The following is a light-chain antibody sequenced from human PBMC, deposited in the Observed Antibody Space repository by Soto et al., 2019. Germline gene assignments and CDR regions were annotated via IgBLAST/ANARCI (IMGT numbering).Light chain of an antibody. CDR3: SSYTSTSSLYV. Sequence: QSVLTQPASVSGSLGQSITISCTGTGSDVGEYNYVSWYQPHPDKAPKLMIYEVRNRPSGDSNRFSGSKSGNTASLAIGGLQAEDEADYYCSSYTSTSSLYVFGTGTQRTVL. V-gene: IGLV2-14*01. J-gene: IGLJ1*01. CDR1: GSDVGEYNY. CDR2: EVR.